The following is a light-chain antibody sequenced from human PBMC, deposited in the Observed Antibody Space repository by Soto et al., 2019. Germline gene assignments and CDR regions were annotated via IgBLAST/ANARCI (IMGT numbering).Light chain of an antibody. CDR1: GSDVGGYNY. CDR3: SSYTSSTTPYV. J-gene: IGLJ1*01. Sequence: QSALTQPASVSGSPGQSITISCTGTGSDVGGYNYVSWYQRHPGKAPKLMIFDVSNRPSGVSNRFSGSKSANTASLTISGLQAEDEADYFCSSYTSSTTPYVFGTGTKLTVL. CDR2: DVS. V-gene: IGLV2-14*03.